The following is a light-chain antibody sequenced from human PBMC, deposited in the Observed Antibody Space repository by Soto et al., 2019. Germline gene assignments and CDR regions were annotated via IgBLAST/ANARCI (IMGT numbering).Light chain of an antibody. CDR2: AES. CDR1: QGIAGS. V-gene: IGKV1-9*01. Sequence: DIQLTQSPSFLSASVGDRVTITCRASQGIAGSLAWYQQKPGKPPKLLIYAESTLQSGVPSRFSGSGSGTRGTLTISSLEPEDFATYYCQQIKSYPRIFGGGTKVEIK. J-gene: IGKJ4*01. CDR3: QQIKSYPRI.